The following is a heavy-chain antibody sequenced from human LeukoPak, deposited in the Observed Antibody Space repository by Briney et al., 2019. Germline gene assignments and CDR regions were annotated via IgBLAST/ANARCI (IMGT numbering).Heavy chain of an antibody. V-gene: IGHV1-24*01. D-gene: IGHD1-26*01. CDR2: FDPEDGET. J-gene: IGHJ4*02. Sequence: GASVKVSCKVSGHTLTELSIHWVRQAPGKGLEWMGGFDPEDGETIYAQKFQGRVTMTEDTSTDTAYMELRSLTSEDTAIYYCATPQWELHLFDYWGQRTLVTVSS. CDR1: GHTLTELS. CDR3: ATPQWELHLFDY.